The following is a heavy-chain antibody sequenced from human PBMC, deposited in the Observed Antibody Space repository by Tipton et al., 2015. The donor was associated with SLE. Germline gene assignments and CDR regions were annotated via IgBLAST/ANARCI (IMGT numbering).Heavy chain of an antibody. V-gene: IGHV4-59*01. D-gene: IGHD3-22*01. CDR3: AKYYYDATGYQSVDY. CDR1: GGSINNYY. Sequence: TLSLTCTVSGGSINNYYWSWIRQPPGKGLEWIGYIYYSGSTNYNPSLRSRVTISVDTSNNQFSLKLTSVTAADTAVYYCAKYYYDATGYQSVDYWGQGALVTVSS. J-gene: IGHJ4*02. CDR2: IYYSGST.